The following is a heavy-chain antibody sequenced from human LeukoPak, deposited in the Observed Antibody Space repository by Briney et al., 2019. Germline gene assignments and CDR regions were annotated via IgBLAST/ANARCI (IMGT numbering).Heavy chain of an antibody. J-gene: IGHJ3*02. CDR3: ARDRSAGSYPGAFDI. Sequence: GSLGLSCTASGFTFSSYAMGWVRQPPGKGLEWIGEINHSGSTNYNPSLKSRVTISVDTSKNRFSLKLSSVTAADTAVYYCARDRSAGSYPGAFDIWGQGTMVTVSS. D-gene: IGHD1-26*01. V-gene: IGHV4-34*01. CDR2: INHSGST. CDR1: GFTFSSYA.